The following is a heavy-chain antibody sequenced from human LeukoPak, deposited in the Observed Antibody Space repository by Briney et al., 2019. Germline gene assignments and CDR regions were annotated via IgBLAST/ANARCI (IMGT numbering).Heavy chain of an antibody. CDR1: EYIFTDYC. D-gene: IGHD4-4*01. V-gene: IGHV1-2*02. J-gene: IGHJ4*02. Sequence: ASVKVSCKASEYIFTDYCIHWVRQAPGQGLEWLGWINPNSGGTNYAPKFQDRFTMTVDKSISTIYLELSRLTSDDTAIFYCAKSPDYSSPLLGFDYWGQGTLVTVSS. CDR2: INPNSGGT. CDR3: AKSPDYSSPLLGFDY.